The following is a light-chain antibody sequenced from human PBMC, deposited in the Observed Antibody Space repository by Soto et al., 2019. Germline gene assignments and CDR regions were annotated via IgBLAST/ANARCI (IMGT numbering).Light chain of an antibody. J-gene: IGKJ2*01. V-gene: IGKV3-15*01. CDR1: QSVSSN. CDR2: GAS. CDR3: QHYNNWPFT. Sequence: EIVMTQSPATLSVSPGERATLSCRASQSVSSNLAWYQQKHGQAPRLLIYGASTRATGIPARFSGSGSGTEFTLTISSLQSEDCAVYYCQHYNNWPFTFGQGTKLEIK.